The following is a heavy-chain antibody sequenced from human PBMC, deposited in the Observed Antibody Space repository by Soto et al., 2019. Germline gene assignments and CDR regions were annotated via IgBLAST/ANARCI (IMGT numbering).Heavy chain of an antibody. D-gene: IGHD2-15*01. Sequence: GGSVRLSCAASGFTFSSYSMNWVRQAPGKGLEWVSSISSSSSYIYYADSVKGRFTISRDNAKNSLYLQMNSLRAEDTAVYYCARSYCSGGSCYLYYFGYWGQGTLVTVSS. V-gene: IGHV3-21*01. J-gene: IGHJ4*02. CDR1: GFTFSSYS. CDR2: ISSSSSYI. CDR3: ARSYCSGGSCYLYYFGY.